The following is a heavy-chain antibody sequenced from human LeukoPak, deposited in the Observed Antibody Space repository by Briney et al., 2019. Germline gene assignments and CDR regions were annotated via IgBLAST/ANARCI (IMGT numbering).Heavy chain of an antibody. Sequence: SETLSLTCTVSGGSLSRTNYYWGWIRQPPGKGLEWIGSIYYSGSTYYNPSLKSRVTISVDTSKNQFSLKLSSVTAADTAVYYCATTMMPSGFAYWGQGTLVTVSS. J-gene: IGHJ4*02. CDR1: GGSLSRTNYY. D-gene: IGHD5-12*01. CDR3: ATTMMPSGFAY. CDR2: IYYSGST. V-gene: IGHV4-39*01.